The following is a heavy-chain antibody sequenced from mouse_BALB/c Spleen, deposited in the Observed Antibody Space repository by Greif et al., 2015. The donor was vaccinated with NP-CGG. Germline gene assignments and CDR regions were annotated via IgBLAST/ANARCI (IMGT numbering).Heavy chain of an antibody. Sequence: VQVVESGAELAKPGASVKMSCKASGYTFTSYWMHWVKQRPGQGLEWIGYINPSTGYTEYNQKFKDKATLTADKSSSTAYMQLSSLTSEDSAVYYCARWLRYFDVWGAGTTVTVSS. CDR3: ARWLRYFDV. V-gene: IGHV1-7*01. D-gene: IGHD2-2*01. CDR2: INPSTGYT. CDR1: GYTFTSYW. J-gene: IGHJ1*01.